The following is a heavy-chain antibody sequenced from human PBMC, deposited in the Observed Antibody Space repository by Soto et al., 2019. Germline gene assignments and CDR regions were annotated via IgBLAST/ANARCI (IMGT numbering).Heavy chain of an antibody. Sequence: GGSLRLSCAASVLTFSSFWMSWVRQAPGKGLEWVANIKQDGSEKYYVDSVRGRFSISRDNAKNSLFLQMNSLRAEDTAVYYCARRPYGDYGDYFDYWGQGTLVTVSS. V-gene: IGHV3-7*01. CDR2: IKQDGSEK. CDR3: ARRPYGDYGDYFDY. CDR1: VLTFSSFW. J-gene: IGHJ4*02. D-gene: IGHD4-17*01.